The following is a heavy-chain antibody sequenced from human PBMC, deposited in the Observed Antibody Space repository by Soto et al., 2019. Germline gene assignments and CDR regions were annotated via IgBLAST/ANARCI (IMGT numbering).Heavy chain of an antibody. CDR3: ARHRWGSGSYSGLLDF. V-gene: IGHV4-39*01. CDR1: VGSISTSSYF. CDR2: VHYSGSA. Sequence: QLQLQESGPGLVKPSETLSLTCSVSVGSISTSSYFWGWIRQPPGKGLEWVGAVHYSGSANYRSSLQSRVTISVDTSQNQCSLGLRSVTAADTAGYYCARHRWGSGSYSGLLDFWGQGALVTVSS. J-gene: IGHJ4*02. D-gene: IGHD3-10*01.